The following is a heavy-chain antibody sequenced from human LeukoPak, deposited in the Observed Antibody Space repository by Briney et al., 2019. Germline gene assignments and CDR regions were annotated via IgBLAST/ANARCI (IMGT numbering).Heavy chain of an antibody. D-gene: IGHD2-2*01. CDR1: GGSISSSSYY. CDR3: ARHAYYCSSTSCYWD. Sequence: SETLSLTCTVSGGSISSSSYYWGWIRQPPGKGLEWIGSIYYSGSTYYNPSLKSRVTTSVDTSNNQFSLMLSSVAAAETAVYYCARHAYYCSSTSCYWDWGQGTLVTVSS. CDR2: IYYSGST. J-gene: IGHJ4*02. V-gene: IGHV4-39*01.